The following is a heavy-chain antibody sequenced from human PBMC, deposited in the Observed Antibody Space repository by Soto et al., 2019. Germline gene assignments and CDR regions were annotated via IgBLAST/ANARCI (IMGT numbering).Heavy chain of an antibody. J-gene: IGHJ6*02. D-gene: IGHD5-12*01. V-gene: IGHV3-30-3*01. CDR3: ARDYYRFNSGYGFSMDV. Sequence: QVQLVESGGGVVQPGRSLRLSCAASGFTFSSYALHWVRQAPGKGLEWVAVISYDGSNKYYADSVEGRLTISRDNSKNTLYLQMNSLRAEDTAVYYCARDYYRFNSGYGFSMDVWGQGTTVTVSS. CDR1: GFTFSSYA. CDR2: ISYDGSNK.